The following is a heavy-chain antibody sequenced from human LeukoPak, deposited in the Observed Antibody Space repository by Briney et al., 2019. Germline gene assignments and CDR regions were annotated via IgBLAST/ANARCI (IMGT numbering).Heavy chain of an antibody. CDR3: ARQYYDSTGYYYFDY. J-gene: IGHJ4*02. CDR2: LYYSGSI. V-gene: IGHV4-39*01. Sequence: PSETLSLTCTVSGGAITGSSYYWGWIRQSPGKGLEWIGSLYYSGSIYYNPSLKSRVSMSADTSKNQFSLKLNSLTAADRAVYYRARQYYDSTGYYYFDYWDQGTLVTVSS. D-gene: IGHD3-22*01. CDR1: GGAITGSSYY.